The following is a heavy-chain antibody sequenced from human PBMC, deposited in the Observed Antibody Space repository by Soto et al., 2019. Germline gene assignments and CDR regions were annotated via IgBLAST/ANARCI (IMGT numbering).Heavy chain of an antibody. J-gene: IGHJ6*02. D-gene: IGHD3-16*01. V-gene: IGHV4-31*03. CDR1: GGSISSGGYY. CDR2: IYYSGST. CDR3: ARAKASGFGYGMDV. Sequence: SETLSLTCTVSGGSISSGGYYWSWIRQHPGKGLEWIGYIYYSGSTYYNPSLKSRVTISVDTSKNQFSLKLSSVTAADTAVYYCARAKASGFGYGMDVWGQGTTVTVSS.